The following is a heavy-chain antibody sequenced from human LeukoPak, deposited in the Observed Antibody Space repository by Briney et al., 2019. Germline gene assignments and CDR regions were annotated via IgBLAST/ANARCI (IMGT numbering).Heavy chain of an antibody. CDR1: GYSFPTYW. D-gene: IGHD2-2*03. CDR2: IYPDESNI. V-gene: IGHV5-51*01. CDR3: ARPPSRGYSSSFEY. J-gene: IGHJ4*02. Sequence: GEPLKISCKGSGYSFPTYWIAWVRQMPGKGLEWMGIIYPDESNIRYSPSFQGQVTISADKSISPGYLQWSSLKASDTAMYYCARPPSRGYSSSFEYWGQGTLVTVSS.